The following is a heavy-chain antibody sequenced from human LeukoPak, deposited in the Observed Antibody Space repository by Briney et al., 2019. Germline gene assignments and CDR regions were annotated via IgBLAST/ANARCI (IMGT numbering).Heavy chain of an antibody. CDR3: ARRPFSKPKGFRTSCCHFDY. D-gene: IGHD2-2*01. V-gene: IGHV1-18*01. J-gene: IGHJ4*02. CDR2: ISAYNGNT. Sequence: ASVKVSCKASGYTFTSYGISWVRQAPGQGLEWMGWISAYNGNTNYAQKLQGRVTMTTDTSTSTAYMELRSLRSDDTAVYYCARRPFSKPKGFRTSCCHFDYWGQGTLVTVSS. CDR1: GYTFTSYG.